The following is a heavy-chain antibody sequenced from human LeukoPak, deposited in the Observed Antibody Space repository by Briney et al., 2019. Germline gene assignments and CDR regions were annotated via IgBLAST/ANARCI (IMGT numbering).Heavy chain of an antibody. CDR3: ARANDLIDY. V-gene: IGHV3-23*01. CDR2: LSDSGGSA. Sequence: PGGSLRLSCAASGFIFSSSVMSWVRQAPGKGLEWVSALSDSGGSAYYADSVKGRFTISRDNAKNSLYLQMNSLRAEDTAVYYCARANDLIDYWGQGTLVTVSS. CDR1: GFIFSSSV. J-gene: IGHJ4*02.